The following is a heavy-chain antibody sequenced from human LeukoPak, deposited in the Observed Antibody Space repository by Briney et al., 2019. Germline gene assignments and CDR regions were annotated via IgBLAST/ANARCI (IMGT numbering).Heavy chain of an antibody. CDR1: GGSFSGYY. J-gene: IGHJ4*02. CDR3: AGGSGYYSYYFDY. V-gene: IGHV4-34*01. CDR2: INHSGST. D-gene: IGHD3-22*01. Sequence: PSETLSLTCAVYGGSFSGYYWSWIRQPPGKGLEWIGEINHSGSTNYNPSLKSRFTISVDTSKNQFSLKLSSVTAADTAVYYCAGGSGYYSYYFDYWGQGTLVTVSS.